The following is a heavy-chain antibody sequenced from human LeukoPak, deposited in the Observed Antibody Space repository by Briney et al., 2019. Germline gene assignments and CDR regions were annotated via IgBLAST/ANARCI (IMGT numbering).Heavy chain of an antibody. V-gene: IGHV3-9*01. CDR1: GFTFDDYA. Sequence: GRSLRLSCAASGFTFDDYAMHWVRQAPGKGLEWVSGISWNSGSIVYADSGKGRFTISRDNAKNSLYLQMNSLRAEDTALYYCAKEADIVATTIGGGFDYWGQGTLVTVSS. CDR3: AKEADIVATTIGGGFDY. J-gene: IGHJ4*02. D-gene: IGHD5-12*01. CDR2: ISWNSGSI.